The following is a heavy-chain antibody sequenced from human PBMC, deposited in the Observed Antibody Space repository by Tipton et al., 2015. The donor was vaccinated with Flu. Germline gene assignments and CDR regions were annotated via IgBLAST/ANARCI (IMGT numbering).Heavy chain of an antibody. CDR1: GGSISSSSYY. CDR3: ARGGFGEIY. J-gene: IGHJ4*02. D-gene: IGHD3-10*01. Sequence: TLSLTCTVSGGSISSSSYYWGWIRQPPGKGLEWIGSIYYSGSTYYNPSLKSRVTISVDTSKNQFSLKLSSVTAADTAVYYCARGGFGEIYWGQGALVTVSS. CDR2: IYYSGST. V-gene: IGHV4-39*07.